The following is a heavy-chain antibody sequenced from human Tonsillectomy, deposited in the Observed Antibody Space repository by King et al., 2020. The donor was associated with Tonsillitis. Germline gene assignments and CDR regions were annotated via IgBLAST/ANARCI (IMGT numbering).Heavy chain of an antibody. CDR3: DAPVVVRGLSSLDYYGLDM. CDR2: IVVDSGNT. CDR1: GFTFSSSA. V-gene: IGHV1-58*01. J-gene: IGHJ6*02. D-gene: IGHD2-15*01. Sequence: QLVQSGPEVKTPGASVKVSCKASGFTFSSSALHWVRQARGQRLEWIGWIVVDSGNTKYAQMFQDRVTITRDMSTSTAYMEMSSLRSEDTAVYYCDAPVVVRGLSSLDYYGLDMWGQWPEVIVS.